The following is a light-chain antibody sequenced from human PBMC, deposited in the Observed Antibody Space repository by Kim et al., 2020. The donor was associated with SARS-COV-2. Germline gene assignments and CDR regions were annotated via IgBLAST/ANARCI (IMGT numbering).Light chain of an antibody. J-gene: IGLJ3*02. V-gene: IGLV3-1*01. CDR1: KLGNKY. Sequence: SYELTQPPSVSVSPGQTATITCSGDKLGNKYACWYQQKPGQSPVLILYQDKRRPSGIPERFSGSNSGNTATLTISGTQAMDEADYYCQTWDSGAVVFGGG. CDR2: QDK. CDR3: QTWDSGAVV.